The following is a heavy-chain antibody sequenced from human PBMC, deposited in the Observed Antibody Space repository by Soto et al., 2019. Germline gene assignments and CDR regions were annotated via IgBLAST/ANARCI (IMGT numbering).Heavy chain of an antibody. V-gene: IGHV4-38-2*01. J-gene: IGHJ4*02. D-gene: IGHD3-16*02. Sequence: PSETLSLTCGVSGFSIQTSYFWGWVRQPPGKGLEWIGLISHSGRAISHPSFASRASISLDTTNNAFSLTLKSVTAADTAVYYCARGRSFRLVGAPLDSWGQGTLVTAPQ. CDR2: ISHSGRA. CDR1: GFSIQTSYF. CDR3: ARGRSFRLVGAPLDS.